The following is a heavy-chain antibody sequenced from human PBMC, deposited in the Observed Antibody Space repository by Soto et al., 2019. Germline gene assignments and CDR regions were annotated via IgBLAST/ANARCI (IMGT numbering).Heavy chain of an antibody. Sequence: EVQLVESGGGLVQPGGALRLSCAASGFTFSSYWMSWVRQAPGKRLEWVANIKQDGSEKYYVDSVKGRFTISRDNAKNSLYLQMNSLRAEDTAVYYCARVGYCSSTSCFYYYYGMDVWGQGTTVTVSS. D-gene: IGHD2-2*01. J-gene: IGHJ6*02. CDR2: IKQDGSEK. V-gene: IGHV3-7*01. CDR1: GFTFSSYW. CDR3: ARVGYCSSTSCFYYYYGMDV.